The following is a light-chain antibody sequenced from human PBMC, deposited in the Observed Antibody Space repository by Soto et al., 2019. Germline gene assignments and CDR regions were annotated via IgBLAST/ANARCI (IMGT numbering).Light chain of an antibody. CDR1: SSNIGNNY. CDR2: ENN. J-gene: IGLJ2*01. V-gene: IGLV1-51*02. CDR3: GTWDSNLSAVV. Sequence: QSALTQPPSVSATPGQKVTISCSGSSSNIGNNYVSWYQQLPGTAPKLLIYENNKRPPGIPDRFSASKSGTSATLGITGLQTGDEADYYCGTWDSNLSAVVFGGGTKVTVL.